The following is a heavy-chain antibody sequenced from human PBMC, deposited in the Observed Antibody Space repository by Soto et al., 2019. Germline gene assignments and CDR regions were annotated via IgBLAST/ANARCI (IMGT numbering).Heavy chain of an antibody. CDR2: IIPIFGTA. D-gene: IGHD3-22*01. CDR1: GGTFSSYA. CDR3: ARALEGEDISGYYLPWY. V-gene: IGHV1-69*01. J-gene: IGHJ4*02. Sequence: QVQLVQSGAEVQKPGSSVKVSCKASGGTFSSYAISWVRQAPGQWLEWRVGIIPIFGTANYAQKFHCRVTITAEASTSIAHKELRSLRPEGTAVYCCARALEGEDISGYYLPWYWGQGPLVSLSS.